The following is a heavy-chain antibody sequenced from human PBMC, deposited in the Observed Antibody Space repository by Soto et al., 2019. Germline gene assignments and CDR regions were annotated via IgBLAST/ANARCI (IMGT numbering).Heavy chain of an antibody. CDR2: IYYSGST. J-gene: IGHJ6*02. CDR3: ARHGQWLVTGYFYYGMDV. V-gene: IGHV4-59*08. Sequence: PSGTLSLTRTVCWGSIQSYFFIWIRQPPGKGLEWIGYIYYSGSTNYNPSLKSRVTISVDTSKNQFSLKLSSVTAADTAVYYCARHGQWLVTGYFYYGMDVWGQGTTVTVSS. CDR1: WGSIQSYF. D-gene: IGHD6-19*01.